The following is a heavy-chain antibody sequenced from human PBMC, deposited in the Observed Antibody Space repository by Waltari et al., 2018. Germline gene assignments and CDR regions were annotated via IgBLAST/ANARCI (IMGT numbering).Heavy chain of an antibody. D-gene: IGHD1-26*01. CDR3: ARKYSGSLDPFDY. V-gene: IGHV4-38-2*01. CDR1: GYSISSGYY. CDR2: IYHSGNT. Sequence: QVQLQESGPGLVKPSETLSLTCAVSGYSISSGYYWGWIRQPPGKGLEWIGTIYHSGNTYYNPSLKSRVTISVDTSENQFSLKLTSVTAAVTAVYYCARKYSGSLDPFDYWGQGTLVTVSS. J-gene: IGHJ4*02.